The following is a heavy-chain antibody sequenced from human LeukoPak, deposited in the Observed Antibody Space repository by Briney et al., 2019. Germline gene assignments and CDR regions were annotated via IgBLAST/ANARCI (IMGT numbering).Heavy chain of an antibody. CDR3: AGGDIVVVPAASGFDY. D-gene: IGHD2-2*01. V-gene: IGHV1-69*06. CDR2: IIPIFGTA. CDR1: GGTFSSYA. J-gene: IGHJ4*02. Sequence: VASVKVSCKASGGTFSSYAISWVRQAPGQGLEWMGGIIPIFGTANYAQEFQGRVTITADKSTSTAYMELSSLRSEDTAVYYCAGGDIVVVPAASGFDYWGQGTLVTVSS.